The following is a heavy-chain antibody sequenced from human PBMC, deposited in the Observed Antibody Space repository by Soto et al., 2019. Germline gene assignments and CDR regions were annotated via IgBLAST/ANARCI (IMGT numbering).Heavy chain of an antibody. J-gene: IGHJ4*02. Sequence: GGSLRLSCAASGFTFSDYYMSWIRQAPGKGLEWVSYISSSGSTIYYADSVKGRFTISRDNAKNSLYLQMNSLRAEDTAVYYCARLTYYDYIWGSYRYSPIDYWGQGTLVTVSS. CDR3: ARLTYYDYIWGSYRYSPIDY. D-gene: IGHD3-16*02. CDR1: GFTFSDYY. CDR2: ISSSGSTI. V-gene: IGHV3-11*01.